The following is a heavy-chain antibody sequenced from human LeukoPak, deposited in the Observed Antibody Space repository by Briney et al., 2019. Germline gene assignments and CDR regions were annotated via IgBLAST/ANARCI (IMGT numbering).Heavy chain of an antibody. CDR1: GDSVSSHLVT. CDR3: ARATGGIFDF. Sequence: SQTLSLTCVISGDSVSSHLVTWSWIRQSPSGGLEWLGRTYYRSKWSYDYAVSVEGRITISPDTSKNQYSLRLGSVTPEDTAIFYCARATGGIFDFWGQGTLVTVSS. CDR2: TYYRSKWSY. J-gene: IGHJ4*02. V-gene: IGHV6-1*01. D-gene: IGHD2-15*01.